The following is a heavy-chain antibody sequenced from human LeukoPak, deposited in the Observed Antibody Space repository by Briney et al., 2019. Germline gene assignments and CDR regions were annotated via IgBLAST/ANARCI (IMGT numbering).Heavy chain of an antibody. CDR2: INPNSGGT. Sequence: ASVKVSCKASGYTFTGYYMHWVRQAPGQGLEWMGWINPNSGGTNYAQKFQGRVTMTRDTSISTAYMELSRLRSDDTAVYYCARGVSAAPRIYYYYYMDVWGKGTTVTVSS. CDR1: GYTFTGYY. J-gene: IGHJ6*03. CDR3: ARGVSAAPRIYYYYYMDV. V-gene: IGHV1-2*02. D-gene: IGHD2-2*01.